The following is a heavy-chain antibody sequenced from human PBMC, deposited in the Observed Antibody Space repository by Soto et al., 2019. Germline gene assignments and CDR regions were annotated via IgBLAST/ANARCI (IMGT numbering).Heavy chain of an antibody. V-gene: IGHV3-7*01. Sequence: GGSLRLSCASSGFTFTSSLMSWVRQAPGKGLEWVANIKQDGSEKYYVDFVKGRFTISRDNAKNSLYLQMTSLRAEDTAVYYCARGLREVDYWGQGT. CDR3: ARGLREVDY. CDR2: IKQDGSEK. J-gene: IGHJ4*02. CDR1: GFTFTSSL.